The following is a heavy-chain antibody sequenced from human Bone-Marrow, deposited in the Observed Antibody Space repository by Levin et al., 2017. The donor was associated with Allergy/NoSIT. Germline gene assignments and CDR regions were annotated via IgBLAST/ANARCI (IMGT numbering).Heavy chain of an antibody. CDR2: ISYDGSNK. CDR3: ARSLGYCSGGSCYARGYFDY. V-gene: IGHV3-30-3*01. Sequence: GGSLRLSCAASGFTFSSYAMHWVRQAPGKGLEWVAVISYDGSNKYYADSVKGRFTISRDNSKNTLYLQMNSLRAEDTAVYYCARSLGYCSGGSCYARGYFDYWGQGTLVTVSS. D-gene: IGHD2-15*01. CDR1: GFTFSSYA. J-gene: IGHJ4*02.